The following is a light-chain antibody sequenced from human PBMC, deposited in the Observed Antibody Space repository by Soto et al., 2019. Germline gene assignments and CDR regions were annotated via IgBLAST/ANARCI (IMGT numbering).Light chain of an antibody. CDR3: SSYAGSNNLV. CDR1: NSEVGGYNY. Sequence: QSALTQPPSAAGSPGQSVTISCTGTNSEVGGYNYVYWYQQHPGKAPKLMIYEVSKRPSGVPDRFSGSKSGNTASLTVSGLQAEDEADYYCSSYAGSNNLVFGTGTKVTVL. J-gene: IGLJ1*01. V-gene: IGLV2-8*01. CDR2: EVS.